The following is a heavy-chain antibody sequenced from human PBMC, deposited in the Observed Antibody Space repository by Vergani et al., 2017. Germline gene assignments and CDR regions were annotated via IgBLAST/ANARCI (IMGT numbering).Heavy chain of an antibody. CDR2: FYTGGGT. CDR1: GGSISSGSYY. V-gene: IGHV4-61*02. J-gene: IGHJ6*02. Sequence: QVQLQESGPGLVRPSQTLSLTCTVSGGSISSGSYYWSWFRQPAGKGLEWIGRFYTGGGTNYNPSLKSRVTISVDTSKNQFSLQLSSVTAADTAVYYCARDPLYSTTWPFLLLDMDVWGQGTTVTVSS. D-gene: IGHD6-13*01. CDR3: ARDPLYSTTWPFLLLDMDV.